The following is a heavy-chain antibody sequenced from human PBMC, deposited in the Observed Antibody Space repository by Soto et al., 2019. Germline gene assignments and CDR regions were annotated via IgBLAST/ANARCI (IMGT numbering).Heavy chain of an antibody. J-gene: IGHJ4*02. CDR2: IYHSGST. D-gene: IGHD3-10*01. Sequence: SETLSLTCAVSSGSISSSNWWSWVRQPPGKGLEWIGEIYHSGSTNYNPSLKSRVTISVDKSKNQLSLKLSSVTAADTAVYYCASRGVLWFGELSFDYWGQGTLVTVSS. V-gene: IGHV4-4*02. CDR3: ASRGVLWFGELSFDY. CDR1: SGSISSSNW.